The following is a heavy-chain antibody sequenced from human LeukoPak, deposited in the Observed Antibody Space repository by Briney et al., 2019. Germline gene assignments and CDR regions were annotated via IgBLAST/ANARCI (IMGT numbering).Heavy chain of an antibody. CDR3: ARGADSSGYQLPFDY. D-gene: IGHD3-22*01. CDR1: GGSISSYY. Sequence: SETLSLTCTVSGGSISSYYWSWIRQPAGEGLEWIGRIYTSGSTNYNPSLKSRVTMSVDTSKNQFSLKLSSVTAADTAVYCCARGADSSGYQLPFDYWGQGTLVTVSS. J-gene: IGHJ4*02. CDR2: IYTSGST. V-gene: IGHV4-4*07.